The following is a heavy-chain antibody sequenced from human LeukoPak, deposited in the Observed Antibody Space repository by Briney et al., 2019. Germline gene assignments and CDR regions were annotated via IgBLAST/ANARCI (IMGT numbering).Heavy chain of an antibody. Sequence: SETLSLTCAVYGGSFSGYYWSWIRQPPGKGLEWIGEINHSGSTNYNPSLKGRVTISVDTSKNQFSLKLSSVTAADTAVYYCARLRRIAAAAGNFDYWGQGTLVTVSS. CDR2: INHSGST. CDR1: GGSFSGYY. D-gene: IGHD6-13*01. CDR3: ARLRRIAAAAGNFDY. V-gene: IGHV4-34*01. J-gene: IGHJ4*02.